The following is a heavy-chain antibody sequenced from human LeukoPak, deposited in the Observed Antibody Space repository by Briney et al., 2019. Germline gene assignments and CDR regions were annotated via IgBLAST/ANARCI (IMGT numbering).Heavy chain of an antibody. CDR3: ARGGSYYARRAFDI. CDR1: GGSFSGYY. V-gene: IGHV4-34*01. CDR2: INHGGST. D-gene: IGHD1-26*01. J-gene: IGHJ3*02. Sequence: SETLSLTCAVSGGSFSGYYWSWIRQPPGKGLEWVGEINHGGSTNYNPSIMSGVTISVATSKNQSFLKLSSVTAADTAVYYGARGGSYYARRAFDIWGQGTMVTVSS.